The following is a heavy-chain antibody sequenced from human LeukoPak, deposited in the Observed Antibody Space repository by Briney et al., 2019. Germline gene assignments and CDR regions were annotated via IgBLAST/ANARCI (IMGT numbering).Heavy chain of an antibody. V-gene: IGHV1-2*02. J-gene: IGHJ4*02. CDR2: INPNSGGT. D-gene: IGHD6-13*01. Sequence: ASVKVSRKASGYTFTGYYMHWVRQAPGRGLEWMGWINPNSGGTNYAQKFQGRVTMTRDTSISTAYMELSRLRSDDTAVYYCAREDRIAAAGLNYWGQGTLVTVSS. CDR1: GYTFTGYY. CDR3: AREDRIAAAGLNY.